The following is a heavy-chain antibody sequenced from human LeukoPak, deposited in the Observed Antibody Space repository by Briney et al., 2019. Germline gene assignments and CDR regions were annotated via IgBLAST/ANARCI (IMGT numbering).Heavy chain of an antibody. CDR1: GGSISSYY. Sequence: SETLSLTCTVSGGSISSYYWSWIRRPPGKGLEWIGYIYYSGSTNYNPSLKSRVTISVDTSKNQFSLKLSSVTAADTAVYYCARLWFGELDDAFDIWGQGTMVTVSS. D-gene: IGHD3-10*01. CDR3: ARLWFGELDDAFDI. V-gene: IGHV4-59*08. J-gene: IGHJ3*02. CDR2: IYYSGST.